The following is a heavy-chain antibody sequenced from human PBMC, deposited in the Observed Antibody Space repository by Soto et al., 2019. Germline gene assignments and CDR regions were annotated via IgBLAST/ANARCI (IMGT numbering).Heavy chain of an antibody. CDR1: GGSISSGDYY. Sequence: QVQLQESGPGLVEPSQTLSLTCTVSGGSISSGDYYWSWIRQPPGKGLEWIGYIYHSGNNYYNPTLKSRVTISVATSKSQFSLKLSSVTAADTAVYYCARERPDGARLDPCVQGTRVTVSS. J-gene: IGHJ5*02. V-gene: IGHV4-30-4*01. D-gene: IGHD6-6*01. CDR3: ARERPDGARLDP. CDR2: IYHSGNN.